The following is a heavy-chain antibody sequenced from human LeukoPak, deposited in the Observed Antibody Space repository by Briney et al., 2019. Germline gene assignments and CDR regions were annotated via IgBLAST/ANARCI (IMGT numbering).Heavy chain of an antibody. D-gene: IGHD2/OR15-2a*01. Sequence: SETLSLTCTVSGGSISSYYWSWIRQPPGKGLEWIGYIYYSGSTNYNPSLKSRVTISVDTSKNQFSLKLSSVTAADTAVYYCAIADASMLQLYWGQGTLVTVSS. CDR3: AIADASMLQLY. CDR1: GGSISSYY. CDR2: IYYSGST. V-gene: IGHV4-59*01. J-gene: IGHJ4*02.